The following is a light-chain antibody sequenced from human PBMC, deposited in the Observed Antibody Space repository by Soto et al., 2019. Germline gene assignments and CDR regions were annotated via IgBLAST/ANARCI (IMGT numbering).Light chain of an antibody. V-gene: IGKV1-5*01. CDR1: PTASYW. J-gene: IGKJ1*01. CDR3: EQYTYHSRT. CDR2: DAS. Sequence: DIEMTQSPSTLSPSVGDTVTITCRASPTASYWLAWYQHKPGKVPRLLIFDASKLVSGVPSRFRGSGSGSDFTLTISTLQADDSANYYCEQYTYHSRTFGQGTNVEIK.